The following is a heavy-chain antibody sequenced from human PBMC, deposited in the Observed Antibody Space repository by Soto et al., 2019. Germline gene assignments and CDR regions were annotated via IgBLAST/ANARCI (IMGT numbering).Heavy chain of an antibody. CDR3: AREVTADAFDI. CDR2: ISRSGGSI. V-gene: IGHV3-48*03. CDR1: GFTFSSSD. Sequence: EVQLVESGGGLVQPGGSLRLSCAASGFTFSSSDMNWVLQAPGTGPAWVSYISRSGGSISYADYLKGRFTISRDNAKNSLYLQMNSLRAEDTAVYYCAREVTADAFDIRGQWTMVTVSS. D-gene: IGHD2-21*02. J-gene: IGHJ3*02.